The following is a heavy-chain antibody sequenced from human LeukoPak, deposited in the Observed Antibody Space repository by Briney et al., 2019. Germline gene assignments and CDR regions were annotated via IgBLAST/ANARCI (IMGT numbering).Heavy chain of an antibody. D-gene: IGHD7-27*01. Sequence: PGGSLRLSCAASGFTYSSYAMHWVRQAPGKGLEWVAIISYDGSNKYYADSVKGRFTISRDNSKNALYLQMNSLRAEDTAVYYCARTPPRLGYFDYWGQGTLVTVSS. CDR3: ARTPPRLGYFDY. J-gene: IGHJ4*02. V-gene: IGHV3-30*04. CDR1: GFTYSSYA. CDR2: ISYDGSNK.